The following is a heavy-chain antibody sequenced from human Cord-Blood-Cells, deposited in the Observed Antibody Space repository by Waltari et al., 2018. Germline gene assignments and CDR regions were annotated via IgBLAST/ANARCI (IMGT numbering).Heavy chain of an antibody. CDR1: GYTFTSYA. J-gene: IGHJ6*02. V-gene: IGHV1-3*01. CDR3: ARGYGDYYYYYYGMDV. D-gene: IGHD4-17*01. Sequence: QVQLVQSGAEVKKPRASVKDSCKASGYTFTSYAMHLVRQASGQRLEWMGWINAGNGNTKYSQKFQGRVTITRDTSASTAYMELSSLRSEDTAVYYCARGYGDYYYYYYGMDVWGQGTTVTVSS. CDR2: INAGNGNT.